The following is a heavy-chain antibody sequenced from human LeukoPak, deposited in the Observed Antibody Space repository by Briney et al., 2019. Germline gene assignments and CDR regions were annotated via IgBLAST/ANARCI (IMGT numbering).Heavy chain of an antibody. D-gene: IGHD6-19*01. CDR2: VSGNGAGT. CDR1: RFTFSSYA. V-gene: IGHV3-23*01. CDR3: ARGASGWYG. Sequence: PGGSLRLSCAASRFTFSSYAMSWVRQAPGKGLEWVSGVSGNGAGTYYADSVKGRFTISRDNSKNMLYLQMNSLRAEDTAVYYCARGASGWYGWGQGTLVTVSS. J-gene: IGHJ4*02.